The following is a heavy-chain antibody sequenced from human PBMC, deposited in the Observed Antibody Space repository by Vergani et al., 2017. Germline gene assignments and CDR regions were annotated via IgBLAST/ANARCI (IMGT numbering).Heavy chain of an antibody. J-gene: IGHJ4*02. D-gene: IGHD5-12*01. V-gene: IGHV3-23*01. CDR3: TKGSRGYTGYFFDY. CDR2: VSGSSATP. CDR1: GFSFPGYA. Sequence: EVQLLESGGGLVQPGGSLRLSCEASGFSFPGYAMSWVRQAQGKGLEWFSSVSGSSATPYYADSVKGRFIISRDNSKNTLDLQMYSLRADDTAVDYCTKGSRGYTGYFFDYWGQGTLATVSS.